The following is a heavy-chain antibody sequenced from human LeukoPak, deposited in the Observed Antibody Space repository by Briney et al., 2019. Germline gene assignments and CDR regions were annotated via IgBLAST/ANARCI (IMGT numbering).Heavy chain of an antibody. CDR1: GGSFSGYY. D-gene: IGHD6-13*01. V-gene: IGHV4-34*01. CDR2: INHSGST. J-gene: IGHJ3*02. Sequence: SETLSLTCAVYGGSFSGYYWSWIRQPPGKGLEWIGEINHSGSTNYNPSLKSRVTISVDTSKNQFSLKLSSVTAADTAVYYRARDRIAAAGGPGKAFDIWGQGTMVTVSS. CDR3: ARDRIAAAGGPGKAFDI.